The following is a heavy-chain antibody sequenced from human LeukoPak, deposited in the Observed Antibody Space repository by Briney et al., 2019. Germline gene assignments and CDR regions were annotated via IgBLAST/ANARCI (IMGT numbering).Heavy chain of an antibody. CDR1: GFTFSSIV. V-gene: IGHV3-64D*06. CDR3: VKGDYSGYTFPAFDY. Sequence: PGGSLRLSCSASGFTFSSIVIHGARRAQGKGLDNFSGFTSSGGSTYYTDSVKGRFTISRDNSNNTLYLQMSSLRAEDTAVYYCVKGDYSGYTFPAFDYWGQGTLVSVSS. D-gene: IGHD5-12*01. CDR2: FTSSGGST. J-gene: IGHJ4*02.